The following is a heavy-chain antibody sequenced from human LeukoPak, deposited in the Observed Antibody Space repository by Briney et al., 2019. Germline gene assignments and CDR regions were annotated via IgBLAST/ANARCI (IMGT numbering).Heavy chain of an antibody. CDR3: VRDPGWGAIDY. CDR2: IKEDGSTI. CDR1: GFTFSNFW. Sequence: GGSLRLSCAACGFTFSNFWMSWVRQAPGKGLEWVADIKEDGSTILFVDSMRGRFTISRDNAKNSLYLQMNSLRVEDTGVYYCVRDPGWGAIDYWGRGILVTVTS. V-gene: IGHV3-7*01. D-gene: IGHD7-27*01. J-gene: IGHJ4*02.